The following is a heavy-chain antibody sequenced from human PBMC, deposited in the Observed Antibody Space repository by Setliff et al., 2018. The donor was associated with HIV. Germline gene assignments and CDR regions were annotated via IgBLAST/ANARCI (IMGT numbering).Heavy chain of an antibody. D-gene: IGHD3-22*01. CDR3: AVRRYYDSTGYYDY. V-gene: IGHV4-59*11. Sequence: PSETLSLTCTVSGGSISSHYWSWIRQPPGKGLEWIGYIYYSGSTNYNPSLKSRVTISEDKSKNQFSLKLTSVTAADTAVYCCAVRRYYDSTGYYDYWGQGTLVTVSS. CDR1: GGSISSHY. J-gene: IGHJ4*02. CDR2: IYYSGST.